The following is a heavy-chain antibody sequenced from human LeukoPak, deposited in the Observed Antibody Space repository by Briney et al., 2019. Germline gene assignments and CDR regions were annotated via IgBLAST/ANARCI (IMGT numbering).Heavy chain of an antibody. CDR2: MNPNSGNT. J-gene: IGHJ6*03. D-gene: IGHD6-13*01. CDR3: ARERVSIAAAGNYYYYYMDV. V-gene: IGHV1-8*01. Sequence: ASVKVSCKASGYTFTSYDINWVRQATGQGLEWMGWMNPNSGNTGYAQKFQGRVTMTRNTSISTAYMELSSLRSEDTAVYYCARERVSIAAAGNYYYYYMDVWGKGTTVTVSS. CDR1: GYTFTSYD.